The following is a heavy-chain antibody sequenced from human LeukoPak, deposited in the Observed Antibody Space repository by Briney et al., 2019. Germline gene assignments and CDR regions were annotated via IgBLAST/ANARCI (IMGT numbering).Heavy chain of an antibody. CDR2: INPNSGGT. CDR1: GYTFTGYY. Sequence: ASVKVSCKASGYTFTGYYMHWVRQAPGQGLEWMGWINPNSGGTNYAQKFQGRVTMTRDTPISTAYMELSRLRSDDTAVYYCARVAGWSTDAFDIWGQGTMVTVSS. J-gene: IGHJ3*02. CDR3: ARVAGWSTDAFDI. V-gene: IGHV1-2*02. D-gene: IGHD6-19*01.